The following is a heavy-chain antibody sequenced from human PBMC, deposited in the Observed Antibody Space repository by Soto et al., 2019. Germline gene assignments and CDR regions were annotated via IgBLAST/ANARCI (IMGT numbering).Heavy chain of an antibody. D-gene: IGHD3-10*01. Sequence: SETLSVTCTFSGGSVSIGSYYWSWIRQPPGKVLEWIGYIYYSGSTNYNPSLKSRVTISVDTSKNQFSLNLISVTAADTAVYYCARVSRGSNYYYGMDVWGQGTTVTVSS. J-gene: IGHJ6*02. CDR1: GGSVSIGSYY. V-gene: IGHV4-61*01. CDR2: IYYSGST. CDR3: ARVSRGSNYYYGMDV.